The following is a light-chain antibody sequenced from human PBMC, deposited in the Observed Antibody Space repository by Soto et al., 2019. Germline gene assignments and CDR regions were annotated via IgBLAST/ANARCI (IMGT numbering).Light chain of an antibody. Sequence: VVLTQSPATLSLSPGETASLSCRATHNISIYLAWYQQTLGQPPRLLIFDASNRATGIPARFIGSGSGTDFTLTVSSLEPEDFALYFCQQRSNWPPNTFGQGTKLEMK. CDR2: DAS. CDR1: HNISIY. CDR3: QQRSNWPPNT. V-gene: IGKV3-11*01. J-gene: IGKJ2*01.